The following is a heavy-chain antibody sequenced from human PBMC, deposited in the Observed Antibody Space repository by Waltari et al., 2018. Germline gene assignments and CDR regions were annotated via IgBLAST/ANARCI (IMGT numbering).Heavy chain of an antibody. CDR3: ARGGGSYFPFDY. Sequence: QVQLQQWGAGLLKPSETLSLPCAVYGGSFRGYYWSWIRQPPGKGLEWIGEINHSGSTNYNPSLKSRVTISVDTSKNQFSLKLSSVTAADTAVYYCARGGGSYFPFDYWGQGTLVNVSS. CDR1: GGSFRGYY. D-gene: IGHD1-26*01. J-gene: IGHJ4*02. V-gene: IGHV4-34*01. CDR2: INHSGST.